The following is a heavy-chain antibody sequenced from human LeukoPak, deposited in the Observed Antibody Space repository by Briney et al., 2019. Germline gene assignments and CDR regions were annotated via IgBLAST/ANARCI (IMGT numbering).Heavy chain of an antibody. Sequence: GGSLRLSCAASGFTFSSYWMSWVRQAPGKGLEWVANIKQDGSEKYYVDSVKGRLTISRDNAKNSLYLQMNSLRAEDTAVYYCARDQRYCSSSSCPWEPFDYWGQGTLVTVSS. CDR3: ARDQRYCSSSSCPWEPFDY. D-gene: IGHD2-2*01. V-gene: IGHV3-7*05. CDR1: GFTFSSYW. CDR2: IKQDGSEK. J-gene: IGHJ4*02.